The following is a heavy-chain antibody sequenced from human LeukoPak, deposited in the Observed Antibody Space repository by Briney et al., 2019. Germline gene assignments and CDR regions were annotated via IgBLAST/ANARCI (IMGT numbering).Heavy chain of an antibody. V-gene: IGHV3-7*01. J-gene: IGHJ4*02. CDR2: IKRDGSEK. CDR1: GFSFSTNW. Sequence: GGSLRLSCVASGFSFSTNWMDWVRQAPGKGLEWVANIKRDGSEKNYVDSVKGRFTISRDNAKNSLYLEMNSLRAEDTAVYYCAKEVNWNLDYWGQGALVTVSS. CDR3: AKEVNWNLDY. D-gene: IGHD1-1*01.